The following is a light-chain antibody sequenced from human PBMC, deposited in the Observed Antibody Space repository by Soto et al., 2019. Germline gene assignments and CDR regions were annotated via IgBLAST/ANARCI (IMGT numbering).Light chain of an antibody. J-gene: IGKJ2*01. CDR2: KAS. CDR1: QSISSW. CDR3: QQYNSFVT. V-gene: IGKV1-5*03. Sequence: DIQMTQSPSTLSASVGDRVTITCRASQSISSWLAWYQQKPGKAPKLLIYKASSLESGVPSRFSGSGSGTEFTLTISSLQPDDFATYYYQQYNSFVTFGQGTKLEIK.